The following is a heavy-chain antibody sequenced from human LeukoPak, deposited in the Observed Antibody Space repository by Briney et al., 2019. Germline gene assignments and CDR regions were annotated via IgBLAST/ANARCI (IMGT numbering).Heavy chain of an antibody. Sequence: SGGSLRLSCAASEFTFSRYGMSWVRQAPGKGLEWVSSISGSSGSTYYADSVKGRFTISRDNSKNTLYLQMNSLRAEDTAVYYCAKDSRAVARLNYFDYWGQGTLVTVSS. CDR1: EFTFSRYG. V-gene: IGHV3-23*01. CDR2: ISGSSGST. CDR3: AKDSRAVARLNYFDY. J-gene: IGHJ4*02. D-gene: IGHD6-19*01.